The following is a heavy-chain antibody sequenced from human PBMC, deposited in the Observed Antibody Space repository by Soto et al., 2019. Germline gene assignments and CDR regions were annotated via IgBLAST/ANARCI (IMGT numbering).Heavy chain of an antibody. Sequence: SETLSLTCTVSGGSISSSSYYWGWIRQPPGKGLEWIGSIYYSGSTYYNPSLKSRVTISVDTSKNQFSLKLSSVTAADTAVYYCARGYCSGGGCYRYWGQGSQVTVSS. CDR3: ARGYCSGGGCYRY. J-gene: IGHJ4*02. CDR2: IYYSGST. CDR1: GGSISSSSYY. V-gene: IGHV4-39*01. D-gene: IGHD2-15*01.